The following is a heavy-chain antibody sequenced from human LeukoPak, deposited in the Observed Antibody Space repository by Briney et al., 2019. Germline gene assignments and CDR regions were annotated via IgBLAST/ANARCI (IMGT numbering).Heavy chain of an antibody. CDR3: TRGYSYGDFDY. V-gene: IGHV4-31*03. D-gene: IGHD5-18*01. CDR2: IYYSGST. Sequence: SQTLSLTCTVSGGSISSGGYYWSWIRQHPGKGLEWIGYIYYSGSTYYNPSLKSRVTISVDTTKNQFSLKLSSVTAADTAVYYCTRGYSYGDFDYWGQGTLVTVSS. J-gene: IGHJ4*02. CDR1: GGSISSGGYY.